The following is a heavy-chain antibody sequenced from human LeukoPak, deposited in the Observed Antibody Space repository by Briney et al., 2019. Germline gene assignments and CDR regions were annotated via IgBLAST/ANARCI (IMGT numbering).Heavy chain of an antibody. V-gene: IGHV1-69*01. J-gene: IGHJ5*02. CDR1: GGTFSSYA. D-gene: IGHD2-2*01. Sequence: SVKVSCKASGGTFSSYAISWVRQAPGQGLEWMGGIIPIFGTANYAQQFQGRVTITADESTSTAYVELSSLRSEDTAVYYCARDHSRSTAASASWGQGTLVTVSS. CDR3: ARDHSRSTAASAS. CDR2: IIPIFGTA.